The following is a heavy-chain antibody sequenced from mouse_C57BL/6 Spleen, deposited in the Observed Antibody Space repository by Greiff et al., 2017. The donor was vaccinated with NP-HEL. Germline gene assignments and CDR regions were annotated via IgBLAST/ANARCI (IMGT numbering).Heavy chain of an antibody. D-gene: IGHD4-1*01. CDR3: AILGTEAMDY. CDR2: INPSSGYT. Sequence: QVQLKQSGAELARPGASVKMSCKASGYTFTSYTMHWVKQRPGQGLEWIGYINPSSGYTKYNQKFKDKATLTADKSSSTAYMQLSSLTSEDSAVYYCAILGTEAMDYWGQGTSVTVSS. V-gene: IGHV1-4*01. CDR1: GYTFTSYT. J-gene: IGHJ4*01.